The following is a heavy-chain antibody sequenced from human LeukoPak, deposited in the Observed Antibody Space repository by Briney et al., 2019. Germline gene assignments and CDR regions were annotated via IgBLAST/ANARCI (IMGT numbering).Heavy chain of an antibody. CDR1: GGSISFYY. CDR2: IYYSGST. Sequence: SETLSLTCTVSGGSISFYYWSWIRQPPGKGLEWIGYIYYSGSTNYNPSLKSRVTISVDTSKNQFSLKLSSVTAADTAVYYCARAHERQLWSSGVDYWGQGTLVTVSS. V-gene: IGHV4-59*01. J-gene: IGHJ4*02. D-gene: IGHD5-18*01. CDR3: ARAHERQLWSSGVDY.